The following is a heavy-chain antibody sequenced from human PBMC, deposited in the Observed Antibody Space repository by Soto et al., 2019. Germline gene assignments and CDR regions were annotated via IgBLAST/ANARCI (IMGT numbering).Heavy chain of an antibody. CDR3: AGSRTAFGGYSYGQGPHFDY. V-gene: IGHV4-31*03. J-gene: IGHJ4*02. Sequence: SETLSLTCTVSGGSISSGGYYWSWIRQHPGKGLEWIGYIYYSGSTYYNPSLKSRVTISVDTSKNQFSLKLSSVTAADTAVYYCAGSRTAFGGYSYGQGPHFDYWGQGTLVTVSS. CDR1: GGSISSGGYY. D-gene: IGHD5-18*01. CDR2: IYYSGST.